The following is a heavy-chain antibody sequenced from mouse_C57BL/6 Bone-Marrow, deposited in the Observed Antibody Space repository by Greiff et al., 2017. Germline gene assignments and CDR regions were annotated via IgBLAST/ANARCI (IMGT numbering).Heavy chain of an antibody. CDR3: ARDGNYGGYYFDY. D-gene: IGHD2-1*01. Sequence: VQLQQSGAELVKPGASVKMSCKASGFTFTTYPIEWMKQHHGKSLEWIGNFHPYNDDTKYNEKFKGKATLTVAKSSSTVYLELRRLTSDASAVYYCARDGNYGGYYFDYWGQGTTLTVSS. CDR2: FHPYNDDT. V-gene: IGHV1-47*01. CDR1: GFTFTTYP. J-gene: IGHJ2*01.